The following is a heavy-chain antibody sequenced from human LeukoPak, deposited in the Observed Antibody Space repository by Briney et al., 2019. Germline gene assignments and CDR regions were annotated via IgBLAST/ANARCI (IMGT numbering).Heavy chain of an antibody. CDR1: GGSFSGYY. J-gene: IGHJ6*03. Sequence: SETLSLTCAVYGGSFSGYYWSWIRQPPGKGLEWIGEINHSGSTNYNPSLKSRVTISVDTSKNQFSLKLSSVTAADTAVYYCARGAVPAAPVSYYMDVWGKGTTVTVSS. CDR3: ARGAVPAAPVSYYMDV. V-gene: IGHV4-34*01. CDR2: INHSGST. D-gene: IGHD2-2*01.